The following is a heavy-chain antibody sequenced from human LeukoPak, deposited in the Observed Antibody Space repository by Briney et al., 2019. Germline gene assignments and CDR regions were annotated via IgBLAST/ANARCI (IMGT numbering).Heavy chain of an antibody. D-gene: IGHD4-23*01. V-gene: IGHV5-51*01. CDR1: EYTFTSYY. CDR2: IYPGDSDT. J-gene: IGHJ4*02. CDR3: ARLYNYGGNPFDY. Sequence: GESLKISCKGSEYTFTSYYIGWVRQIPGKGLEWMGIIYPGDSDTRYSPSFQGQVTISADKSISTAYLQWSSLKASDTAMYYCARLYNYGGNPFDYWGQGTLVTVSS.